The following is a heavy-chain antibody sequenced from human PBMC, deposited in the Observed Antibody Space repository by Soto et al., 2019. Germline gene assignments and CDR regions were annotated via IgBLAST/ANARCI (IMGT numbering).Heavy chain of an antibody. CDR2: ISGSGGST. J-gene: IGHJ4*02. CDR3: AKDRGPYSGYDCFDY. D-gene: IGHD5-12*01. Sequence: GGSLRLSWAGSGFTFSSYAMSWVRQAPGKGLEWVSAISGSGGSTYYADSVKGRFTISRDNSKNTLYLQMNSLRAEDTAVYYCAKDRGPYSGYDCFDYWGQGTLVTVSS. V-gene: IGHV3-23*01. CDR1: GFTFSSYA.